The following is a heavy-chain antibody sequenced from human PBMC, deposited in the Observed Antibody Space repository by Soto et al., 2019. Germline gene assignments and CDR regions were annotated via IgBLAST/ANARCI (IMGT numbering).Heavy chain of an antibody. Sequence: SETLSLTCTVSGGSISSYYWSWIRQPPGKGLEWIGYIYYSGSTNYNPSLKSRVTISVDTSKNQFSLKLSSVTAADTAVYYCARDLGYSYGRSLDYWGQGTLVTVSS. J-gene: IGHJ4*02. CDR1: GGSISSYY. CDR2: IYYSGST. D-gene: IGHD5-18*01. CDR3: ARDLGYSYGRSLDY. V-gene: IGHV4-59*01.